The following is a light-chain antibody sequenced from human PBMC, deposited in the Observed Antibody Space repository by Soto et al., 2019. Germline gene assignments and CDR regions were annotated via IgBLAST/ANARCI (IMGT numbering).Light chain of an antibody. CDR2: GAS. V-gene: IGKV3-15*01. CDR1: QSVSSN. Sequence: EIVMTQSPATLSVSPGERATLSCRASQSVSSNLAWYQQKPGQAPRLLIYGASTRATGIPARFSGXXXXTXXXLTISSLQSEDFAVYYCQQYNNWPPYTFGQGTKLEIK. CDR3: QQYNNWPPYT. J-gene: IGKJ2*01.